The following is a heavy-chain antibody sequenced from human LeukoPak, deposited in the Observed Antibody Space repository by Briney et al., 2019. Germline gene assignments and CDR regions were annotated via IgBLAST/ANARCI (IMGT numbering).Heavy chain of an antibody. CDR3: ARPGAAAGFAY. Sequence: ASVKVSCKASGYTFNRYGINWVRQATGQGLEWMGLMNPNSGNTDYAQKFQGRVTMTRDTSISTAYMELSSLTSEDTAVYYCARPGAAAGFAYWGQGTLVTVSS. V-gene: IGHV1-8*01. D-gene: IGHD6-13*01. J-gene: IGHJ4*02. CDR1: GYTFNRYG. CDR2: MNPNSGNT.